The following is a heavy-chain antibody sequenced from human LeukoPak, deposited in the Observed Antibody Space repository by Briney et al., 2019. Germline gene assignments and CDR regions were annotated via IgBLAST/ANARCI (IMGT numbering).Heavy chain of an antibody. J-gene: IGHJ4*02. CDR3: ARGGNYPFDY. D-gene: IGHD1-7*01. Sequence: GGSLRLSCVASGFTFSNYAISWVRQAPGKGLEWVSAMSGDGTRTYYADSVKGRFAISRDNAKNTLYLQMNSLRAEDTAVYYCARGGNYPFDYWGQGTLVTVSS. CDR2: MSGDGTRT. CDR1: GFTFSNYA. V-gene: IGHV3-23*01.